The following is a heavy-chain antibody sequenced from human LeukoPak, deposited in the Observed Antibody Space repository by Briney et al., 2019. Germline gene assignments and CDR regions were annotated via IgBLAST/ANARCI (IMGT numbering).Heavy chain of an antibody. CDR3: ARDWTVVTPFDY. Sequence: PGGSLRLSCAASGFTFSSYEMNWVRQAPGKGLEWISYISSSGSTRYYADSVKGRFTISRDNAKNSLYLQMNSLRAEDTAVYYCARDWTVVTPFDYWGQGTLVTVSS. CDR1: GFTFSSYE. CDR2: ISSSGSTR. D-gene: IGHD4-23*01. J-gene: IGHJ4*02. V-gene: IGHV3-48*03.